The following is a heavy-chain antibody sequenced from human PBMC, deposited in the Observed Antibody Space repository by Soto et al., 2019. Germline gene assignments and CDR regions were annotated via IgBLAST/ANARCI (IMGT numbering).Heavy chain of an antibody. D-gene: IGHD3-3*01. CDR3: QLFLEWGIRGYYYGMDV. CDR2: IIPILGIA. CDR1: GCTFSRYT. J-gene: IGHJ6*02. V-gene: IGHV1-69*02. Sequence: SLKVSCKASGCTFSRYTISWVRQAPGQRLEWMGRIIPILGIANYAQKFQGIVTITADESTSTAYMEPSSLRSEDTAVYYCQLFLEWGIRGYYYGMDVWVQGTSVTVSS.